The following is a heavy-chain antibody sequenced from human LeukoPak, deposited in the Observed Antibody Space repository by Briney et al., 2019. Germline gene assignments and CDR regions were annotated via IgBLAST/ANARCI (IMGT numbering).Heavy chain of an antibody. CDR3: AKGGHYNFDY. Sequence: GSLRLSCAASGFTFSTYWMKWVRQAPGKGLEWVASIKEDGSDKYYVDSVKGRFSISRDNAKNSLYLQMNSLRTEDTAVYYCAKGGHYNFDYWGQGTLVTVSS. CDR1: GFTFSTYW. D-gene: IGHD4-11*01. CDR2: IKEDGSDK. J-gene: IGHJ4*02. V-gene: IGHV3-7*01.